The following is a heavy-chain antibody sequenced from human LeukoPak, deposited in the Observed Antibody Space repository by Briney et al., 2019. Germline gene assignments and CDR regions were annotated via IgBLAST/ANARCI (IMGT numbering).Heavy chain of an antibody. Sequence: SETLSLTCAVYGGSFSGYYWSWIRQPPGKGLEWIGEINHSGSTNYNPSLKSRVTISVDTSKNQFSLKLSSVTAADTAVYYCARASAIAAAGFHYFDDWGHGTLVTVSS. CDR3: ARASAIAAAGFHYFDD. D-gene: IGHD6-13*01. CDR2: INHSGST. J-gene: IGHJ4*01. CDR1: GGSFSGYY. V-gene: IGHV4-34*01.